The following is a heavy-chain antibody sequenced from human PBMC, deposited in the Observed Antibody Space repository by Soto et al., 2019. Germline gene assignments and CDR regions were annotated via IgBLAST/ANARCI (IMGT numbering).Heavy chain of an antibody. V-gene: IGHV3-30*04. Sequence: SLSLSCAASGFTFSSYAMHWVRQAPGKGLEWVAVISYDGSNKYYADSVKGRFTISRDNSKNTLYLQMNSLRAEDTAVYYCATSLGMGAFDIWGQGTMVTVSS. J-gene: IGHJ3*02. D-gene: IGHD7-27*01. CDR1: GFTFSSYA. CDR2: ISYDGSNK. CDR3: ATSLGMGAFDI.